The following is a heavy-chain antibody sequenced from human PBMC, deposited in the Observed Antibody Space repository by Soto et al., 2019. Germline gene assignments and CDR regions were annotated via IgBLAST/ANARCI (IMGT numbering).Heavy chain of an antibody. CDR3: ASQEGYCTNGVCYVNWFDP. CDR2: ISSSSSTI. CDR1: GFTFSSYS. J-gene: IGHJ5*02. Sequence: EVQLVESGGGLVQPGGSLRLSCAASGFTFSSYSMNWVRQAPGKGLEWVSYISSSSSTIYYADSVKGRFTISRDNAKNSLYLQMNSLRAEDTAVYYCASQEGYCTNGVCYVNWFDPWGQGTLVTVSS. V-gene: IGHV3-48*01. D-gene: IGHD2-8*01.